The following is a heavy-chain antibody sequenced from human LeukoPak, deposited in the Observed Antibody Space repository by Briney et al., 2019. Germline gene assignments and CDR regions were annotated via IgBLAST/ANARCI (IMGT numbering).Heavy chain of an antibody. J-gene: IGHJ5*02. Sequence: PSETLSLTCAVSGGSINSKNYLWVWIRQPPGKGLELIGSIYYSGSANYNPSLKSRVSIAADTSKNQFSLLLSSVTAADTAFYYCATCSDYYTAFDPWGQGTLVTVSS. CDR3: ATCSDYYTAFDP. CDR2: IYYSGSA. CDR1: GGSINSKNYL. V-gene: IGHV4-39*01. D-gene: IGHD4-17*01.